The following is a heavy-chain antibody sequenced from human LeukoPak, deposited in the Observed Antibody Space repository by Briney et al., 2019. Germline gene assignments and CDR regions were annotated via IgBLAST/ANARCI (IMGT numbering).Heavy chain of an antibody. CDR2: IYTSGST. D-gene: IGHD2-2*02. CDR3: ARDRYCSSTSCYTAGGWFDP. Sequence: SETLSLTCTVSGGSISSYYWSWIRQPAGKGLEWIGRIYTSGSTNYNPSIQSRVTMSVDTSKNQFSLKPSSVTAADTAVYYCARDRYCSSTSCYTAGGWFDPWGQGTLVTVSS. V-gene: IGHV4-4*07. CDR1: GGSISSYY. J-gene: IGHJ5*02.